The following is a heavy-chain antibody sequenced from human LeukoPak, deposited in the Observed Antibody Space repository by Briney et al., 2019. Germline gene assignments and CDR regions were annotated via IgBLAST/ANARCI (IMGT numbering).Heavy chain of an antibody. V-gene: IGHV1-69*13. CDR3: ARGGAYYYDSSGYLPFDY. CDR2: IIPIFGTA. CDR1: GGTFSSYA. Sequence: SVKVSCKASGGTFSSYAISWVRQAPGQGLEWMGGIIPIFGTANYAQKFQGGVTITADESTSTAYMELSSLRSEDTAVYYCARGGAYYYDSSGYLPFDYWGQGTLVTVSS. D-gene: IGHD3-22*01. J-gene: IGHJ4*02.